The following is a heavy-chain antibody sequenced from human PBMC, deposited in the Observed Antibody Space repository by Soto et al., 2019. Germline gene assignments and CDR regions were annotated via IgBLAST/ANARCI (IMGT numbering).Heavy chain of an antibody. CDR1: GFTFSSYA. D-gene: IGHD4-17*01. CDR3: AKRHYYGDYVYYFDY. Sequence: GGSLRLSCAASGFTFSSYAMSWVRQAPGKGLEWVSAISGSGGSTYYADSVKGRFTISRDNSKNTLYLQMNSLRAEDTAVYYCAKRHYYGDYVYYFDYWGQGTLVTVSS. CDR2: ISGSGGST. J-gene: IGHJ4*02. V-gene: IGHV3-23*01.